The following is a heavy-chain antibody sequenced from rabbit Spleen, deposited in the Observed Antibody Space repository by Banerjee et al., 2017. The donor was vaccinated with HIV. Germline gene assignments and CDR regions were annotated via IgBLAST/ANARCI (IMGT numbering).Heavy chain of an antibody. Sequence: QLEESGGRLVQPGGSLTLSCKAFGFTISDYWMNWVRQAPGKGLEWIGIIYPITETTYYANWVNGRFTISTDNAQHTVDLQMNSLTAADTATYFCAREDVGGSINLWGPGTLVTVS. CDR2: IYPITETT. D-gene: IGHD1-1*01. J-gene: IGHJ4*01. CDR3: AREDVGGSINL. V-gene: IGHV1S7*01. CDR1: GFTISDYW.